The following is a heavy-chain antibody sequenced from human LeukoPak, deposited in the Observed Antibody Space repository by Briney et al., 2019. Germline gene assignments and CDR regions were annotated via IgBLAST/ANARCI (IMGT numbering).Heavy chain of an antibody. Sequence: GGSLRLSCAASGFTVSTNYMTWVRQAPGKGLEWVANIREDGTEKNYVDSVKGRFTISRDNAKNSLFLQISNLRDDDTAIYYCARHVGISFWGQGTLVTVSS. J-gene: IGHJ4*02. CDR1: GFTVSTNY. V-gene: IGHV3-7*01. CDR3: ARHVGISF. CDR2: IREDGTEK. D-gene: IGHD7-27*01.